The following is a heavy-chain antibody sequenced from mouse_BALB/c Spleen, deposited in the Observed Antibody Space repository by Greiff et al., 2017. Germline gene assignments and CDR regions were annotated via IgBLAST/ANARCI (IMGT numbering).Heavy chain of an antibody. CDR2: IDPYYGGT. J-gene: IGHJ4*01. CDR1: GYSFTGYN. CDR3: ANYRYDVGAMDY. Sequence: EVKLMESGPELEKPGASVKISCKASGYSFTGYNMNWVKQSNGKSLEWIGNIDPYYGGTSYNQKFKGKATLTVDKSSSTAYMQLKSLTSEDSAVYYCANYRYDVGAMDYWGQGTSVTVSS. V-gene: IGHV1-39*01. D-gene: IGHD2-14*01.